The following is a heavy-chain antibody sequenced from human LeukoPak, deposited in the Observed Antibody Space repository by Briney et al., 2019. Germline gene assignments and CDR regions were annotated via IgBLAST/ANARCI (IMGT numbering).Heavy chain of an antibody. J-gene: IGHJ4*02. CDR2: ISSSSSYI. CDR3: GFGESNFDY. V-gene: IGHV3-21*01. Sequence: AGSLRLSCAASGFTFSSYSMNWVRQAPGKGLEWVSSISSSSSYIYYADSVNGRSTTSRDNSNNTLYQQITSMTAEATAVYYSGFGESNFDYWGQGTLVTVSS. CDR1: GFTFSSYS. D-gene: IGHD3-10*01.